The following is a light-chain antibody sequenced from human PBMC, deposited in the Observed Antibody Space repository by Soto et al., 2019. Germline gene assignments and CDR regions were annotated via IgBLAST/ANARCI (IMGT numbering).Light chain of an antibody. J-gene: IGLJ1*01. V-gene: IGLV2-14*01. CDR1: SSNVGAYNY. Sequence: QSALTQPASVSGSPGQSITISCTGTSSNVGAYNYVSWYQQHPGKAPKLMIYEVSNRPSGVSNRFSGSKSGNTASLTVSGLQAEDEADYYCSSYTITNTLVFGTGTKVTVL. CDR2: EVS. CDR3: SSYTITNTLV.